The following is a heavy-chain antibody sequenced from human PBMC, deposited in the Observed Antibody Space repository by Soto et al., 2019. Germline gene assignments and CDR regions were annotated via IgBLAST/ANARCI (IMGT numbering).Heavy chain of an antibody. D-gene: IGHD3-22*01. CDR3: AGHSSGVPGYYYGMDV. V-gene: IGHV1-69*13. CDR2: FIPIFGTA. Sequence: SVKVSCKASAGPFSSYAISWVRQAPGQGLEWMGGFIPIFGTASYALNFQGRVTITADESTSTAYMELSSLRSEDTALYYCAGHSSGVPGYYYGMDVWGQGTTVTVS. CDR1: AGPFSSYA. J-gene: IGHJ6*02.